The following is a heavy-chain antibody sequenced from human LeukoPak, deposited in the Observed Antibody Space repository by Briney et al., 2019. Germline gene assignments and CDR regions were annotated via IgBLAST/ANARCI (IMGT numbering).Heavy chain of an antibody. Sequence: GGSLRLSCAASGFTFSSYWMNWVRQAPGKGLVCVSCITSDGSDTYYADSVRGRFTISRDNAKNTVYLQMNSLRAEDTAVYDCTREVTGSVFDFWGQGTMVTVSS. CDR1: GFTFSSYW. D-gene: IGHD4-23*01. CDR3: TREVTGSVFDF. CDR2: ITSDGSDT. V-gene: IGHV3-74*01. J-gene: IGHJ4*02.